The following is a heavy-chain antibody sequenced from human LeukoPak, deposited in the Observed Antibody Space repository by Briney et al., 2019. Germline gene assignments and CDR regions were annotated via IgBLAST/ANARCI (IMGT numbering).Heavy chain of an antibody. CDR2: IYYSGST. V-gene: IGHV4-61*08. Sequence: SETLSLTCTVSGGSVSSGGYYWSWIRQPPGKGLEWIGYIYYSGSTNYNPSLKSRVTISVDTSKNQFSLKLSSVTAADTAVYYCARSPTGNYYGMDVWGQGTTVTVSS. CDR3: ARSPTGNYYGMDV. D-gene: IGHD7-27*01. CDR1: GGSVSSGGYY. J-gene: IGHJ6*02.